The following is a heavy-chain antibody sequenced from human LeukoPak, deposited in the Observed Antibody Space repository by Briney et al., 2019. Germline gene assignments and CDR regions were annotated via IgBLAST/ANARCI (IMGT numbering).Heavy chain of an antibody. D-gene: IGHD3-22*01. CDR2: IYHSGST. V-gene: IGHV4-38-2*01. CDR3: ARSHMIVVVPGAFDI. Sequence: SETLSLTCAVSGYSISSGYYWGWIRQPPGKGLEWIGSIYHSGSTYYNPSLESRVTISVDTSKNQFSLKLSSVTAADTAVYYCARSHMIVVVPGAFDIWGQGTMVTVSS. J-gene: IGHJ3*02. CDR1: GYSISSGYY.